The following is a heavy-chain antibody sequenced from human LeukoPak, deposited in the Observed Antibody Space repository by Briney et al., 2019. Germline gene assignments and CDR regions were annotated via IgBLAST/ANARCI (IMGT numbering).Heavy chain of an antibody. CDR1: VGSISSYY. J-gene: IGHJ4*02. V-gene: IGHV4-4*07. D-gene: IGHD6-13*01. CDR3: ARLSSSWYYFDY. Sequence: SETLSLTCTVSVGSISSYYWSWIRQPAGKGLEWIGRIYTSGSTNYNPSLKSRITMSVDTSKRQFSLKLSSVTAADTAVYYCARLSSSWYYFDYWGQGTLVTVSS. CDR2: IYTSGST.